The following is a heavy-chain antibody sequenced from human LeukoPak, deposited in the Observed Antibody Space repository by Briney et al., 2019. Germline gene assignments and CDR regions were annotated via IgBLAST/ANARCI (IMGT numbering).Heavy chain of an antibody. V-gene: IGHV3-21*01. D-gene: IGHD6-19*01. CDR2: ISSSSSYI. CDR3: AQSDIGWGLQNAFDI. J-gene: IGHJ3*02. CDR1: GFTFSSYS. Sequence: KTGGSLRLSCAASGFTFSSYSMNWVRQAPGKGLEWVSSISSSSSYIYYADSVKGRFTISRDNSKNTLYLQMNSLRAEDTAVYYCAQSDIGWGLQNAFDIWGQGTMVTVAS.